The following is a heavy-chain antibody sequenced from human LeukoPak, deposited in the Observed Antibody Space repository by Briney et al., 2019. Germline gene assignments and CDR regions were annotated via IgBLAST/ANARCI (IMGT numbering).Heavy chain of an antibody. D-gene: IGHD5-12*01. V-gene: IGHV1-8*03. CDR1: GYTFTNYD. CDR2: MNPNSGNT. J-gene: IGHJ6*03. CDR3: AKGGGYEAQYYYYYLDV. Sequence: ASVKVSCKASGYTFTNYDINWVRQATGQGLEWMGWMNPNSGNTGYAQKFQGRVTITRNTSISTAYMELSSLRSEDTAVYYCAKGGGYEAQYYYYYLDVWGKGTTVTISS.